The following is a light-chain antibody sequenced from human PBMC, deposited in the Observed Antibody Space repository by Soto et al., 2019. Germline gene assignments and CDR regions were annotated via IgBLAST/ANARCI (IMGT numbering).Light chain of an antibody. V-gene: IGKV1-9*01. J-gene: IGKJ1*01. CDR2: AAS. CDR1: QGISSY. CDR3: QQLNRYLTWT. Sequence: DIQLTQSPSFLSASVGDRVTITCRASQGISSYLAWYQQKPGKAPKLLIYAASTLQSGVPSRFSGSGSETEFTLPISSLQPEEFATCYCQQLNRYLTWTFGQGTKVEIK.